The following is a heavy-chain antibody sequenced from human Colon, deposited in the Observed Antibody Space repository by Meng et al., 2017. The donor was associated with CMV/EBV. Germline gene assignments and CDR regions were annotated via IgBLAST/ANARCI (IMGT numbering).Heavy chain of an antibody. CDR2: ISSSGSYI. D-gene: IGHD1-1*01. V-gene: IGHV3-21*01. Sequence: GESLKISCATSGFIFSDHNINWIRQAPGKGLEWVSSISSSGSYIYYADSVKGRFTISRDNAKDSMDLLMTSLRAEDTAVYYCASPTVVWGQGTLVTVSS. J-gene: IGHJ4*02. CDR1: GFIFSDHN. CDR3: ASPTVV.